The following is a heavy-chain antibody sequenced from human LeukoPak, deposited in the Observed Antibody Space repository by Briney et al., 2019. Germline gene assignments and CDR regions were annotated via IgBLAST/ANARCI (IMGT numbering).Heavy chain of an antibody. CDR3: VRDGDDFNFDY. CDR1: GFTFRRYW. V-gene: IGHV3-74*01. D-gene: IGHD5-24*01. CDR2: VIRDGSFT. Sequence: GGSLRLSCAASGFTFRRYWMHWVRQAPGKGLEWVSRVIRDGSFTNYADSVEGRFTISRDNAKNTLYLQMSSLRAEDTAVYFCVRDGDDFNFDYWGQGSLVTVSS. J-gene: IGHJ4*02.